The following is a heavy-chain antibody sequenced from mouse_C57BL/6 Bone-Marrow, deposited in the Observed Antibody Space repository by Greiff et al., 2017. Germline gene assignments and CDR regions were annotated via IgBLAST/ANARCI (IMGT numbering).Heavy chain of an antibody. CDR3: AKGDVYYEEYYAMDY. J-gene: IGHJ4*01. D-gene: IGHD2-3*01. V-gene: IGHV2-5*01. CDR1: GFSLTSYG. CDR2: IWIGGST. Sequence: QVQLQQSGPGLVQPSQSLSITCTVSGFSLTSYGVHWVRQSPGKGLEWLGVIWIGGSTDYNAAFMSRLSITKDNSKSQVCFKMNSLRADDTAIYYCAKGDVYYEEYYAMDYWGQGTSLTVSS.